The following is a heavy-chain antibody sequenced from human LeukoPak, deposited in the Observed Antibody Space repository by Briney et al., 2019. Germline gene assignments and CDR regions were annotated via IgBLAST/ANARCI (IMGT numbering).Heavy chain of an antibody. Sequence: GGSLSLSCVVSGFTFSSYSMIWVRKAPGKGRQWVANMKKDGSETKYVESVKGRFTISRDNAKNSLYLQMNSLRAEDTAVYYCGRHRSGSGTYFIDYWGQGTLVSVSS. CDR3: GRHRSGSGTYFIDY. CDR2: MKKDGSET. J-gene: IGHJ4*02. CDR1: GFTFSSYS. D-gene: IGHD3-10*01. V-gene: IGHV3-7*01.